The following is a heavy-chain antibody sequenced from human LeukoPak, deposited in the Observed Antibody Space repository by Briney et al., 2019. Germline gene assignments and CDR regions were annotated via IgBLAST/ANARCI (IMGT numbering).Heavy chain of an antibody. V-gene: IGHV5-51*01. J-gene: IGHJ4*02. D-gene: IGHD1-26*01. Sequence: GESLKISCKGSGYSFATYWFGWVRQMPGKGLEWMGIIYTGDSDTKYSPSFQGQVTISVDKSISTAYLQWSSLKASDTAVYFCATARNGNYYWYLDYWGQGTLVTASS. CDR1: GYSFATYW. CDR3: ATARNGNYYWYLDY. CDR2: IYTGDSDT.